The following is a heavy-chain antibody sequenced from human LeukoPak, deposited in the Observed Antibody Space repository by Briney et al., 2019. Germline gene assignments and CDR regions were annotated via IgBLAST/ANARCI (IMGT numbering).Heavy chain of an antibody. V-gene: IGHV4-59*12. D-gene: IGHD5-24*01. CDR1: GGSISSYY. CDR2: IYYSGST. Sequence: SETLSLTCTVSGGSISSYYWSWIRQPPGKGLEWIGYIYYSGSTNYNPSLKSRVTISVDTSKNQFSLKLSSVTAADTAVYYCARRKGVRWLQSGVLDVWGKGTTVTISP. J-gene: IGHJ6*04. CDR3: ARRKGVRWLQSGVLDV.